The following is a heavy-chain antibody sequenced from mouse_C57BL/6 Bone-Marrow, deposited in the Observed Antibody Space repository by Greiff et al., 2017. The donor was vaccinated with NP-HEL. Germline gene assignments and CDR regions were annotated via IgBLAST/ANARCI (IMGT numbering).Heavy chain of an antibody. V-gene: IGHV6-3*01. CDR1: GFTFSNYW. CDR2: IRLKSDNYAT. J-gene: IGHJ1*03. D-gene: IGHD3-3*01. Sequence: EVKLVESGGGLVQPGGSMKLSCVASGFTFSNYWMNWVRQSPEKGLEWVAQIRLKSDNYATHYAESVKGRFTISRDDSKSSVYLQMNNLRAEDTGIYYCTGEGRGRYFDVWGTGTTVTVSS. CDR3: TGEGRGRYFDV.